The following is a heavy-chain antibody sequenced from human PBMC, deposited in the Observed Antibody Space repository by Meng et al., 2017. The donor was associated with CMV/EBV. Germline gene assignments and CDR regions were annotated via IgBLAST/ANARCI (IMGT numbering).Heavy chain of an antibody. CDR1: GFTVSSNY. Sequence: GESLKISCAASGFTVSSNYMSWVRQAPGKGLEWVSVIYSGGSTYYADSVKGRFTISRDNSKNTLYLQMNSLRAEDTAVYYCARYLNVVVPAAMGGTTAKNKLGYYYYGMDVWGQGTTVTVSS. D-gene: IGHD2-2*01. CDR2: IYSGGST. CDR3: ARYLNVVVPAAMGGTTAKNKLGYYYYGMDV. V-gene: IGHV3-66*02. J-gene: IGHJ6*02.